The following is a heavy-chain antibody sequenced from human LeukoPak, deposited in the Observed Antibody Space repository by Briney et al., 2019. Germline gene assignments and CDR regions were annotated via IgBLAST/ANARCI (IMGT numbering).Heavy chain of an antibody. J-gene: IGHJ4*02. V-gene: IGHV3-21*01. CDR2: ISSSSSYI. CDR1: GFTFSSYS. D-gene: IGHD4-17*01. Sequence: GGSLRLSCAASGFTFSSYSMNWVRQAPGKGLEWVSSISSSSSYIYYADSVKGRFTISRDNAKNSLYLQMNSLRAEDTAVYYCARDATVTTYRVYDYWGQGTPVTVSS. CDR3: ARDATVTTYRVYDY.